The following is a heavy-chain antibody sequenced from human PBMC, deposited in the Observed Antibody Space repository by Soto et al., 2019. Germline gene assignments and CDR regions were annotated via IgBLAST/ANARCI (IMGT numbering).Heavy chain of an antibody. D-gene: IGHD6-6*01. J-gene: IGHJ4*02. CDR2: IYPGDSDT. Sequence: GESLKISCKGSGYRFTSSWIGWVRQMPGKGLEWMGIIYPGDSDTRYSPSFQGQVTISADKSISTAYLQWSSLKASDTAIYYCAKSPRESILNVFDYWGQGTLVTVSS. V-gene: IGHV5-51*01. CDR3: AKSPRESILNVFDY. CDR1: GYRFTSSW.